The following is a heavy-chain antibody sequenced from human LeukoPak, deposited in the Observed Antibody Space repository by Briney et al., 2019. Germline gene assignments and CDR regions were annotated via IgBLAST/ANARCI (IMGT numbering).Heavy chain of an antibody. Sequence: SETLSLTCTVSGGSISSGSYYWSWIRQPAGKGLEWIGRIYTSGSTNYNPSLKSRVTISVDTSKNQFSLKLSSVTAADTAVYYCTSVKRITIFGVVIDAFDIWGQGTMVTVSS. CDR2: IYTSGST. CDR3: TSVKRITIFGVVIDAFDI. V-gene: IGHV4-61*02. CDR1: GGSISSGSYY. J-gene: IGHJ3*02. D-gene: IGHD3-3*01.